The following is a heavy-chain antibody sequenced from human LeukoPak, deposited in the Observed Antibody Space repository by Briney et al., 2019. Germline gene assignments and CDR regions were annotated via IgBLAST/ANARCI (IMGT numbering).Heavy chain of an antibody. Sequence: GGSLRLSCTASGFTLNNSWMSWVRQALGRGLEWVCRLRGKSDGGSTDYATSVRGRFTISADDSKNTLFVQMDSLKPEDTGVYFCTTLTRAGFGHYYVDVWGKGTTVTVSS. CDR3: TTLTRAGFGHYYVDV. CDR2: LRGKSDGGST. J-gene: IGHJ6*03. CDR1: GFTLNNSW. V-gene: IGHV3-15*01. D-gene: IGHD3-16*01.